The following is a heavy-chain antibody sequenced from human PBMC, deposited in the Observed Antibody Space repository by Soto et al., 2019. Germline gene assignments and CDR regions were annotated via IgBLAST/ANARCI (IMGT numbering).Heavy chain of an antibody. CDR1: GGSISSSSYC. V-gene: IGHV4-39*01. D-gene: IGHD5-12*01. J-gene: IGHJ4*02. CDR2: IYDSGNT. Sequence: PSETLSLTCTVSGGSISSSSYCWGWIREPPGKGLDGIGDIYDSGNTNYNQSPKSRVTISVDTSKNQFSLKLRSVTATDKAVYYCAIHGRDGYNFRYYFDYWGQGTLVTVSS. CDR3: AIHGRDGYNFRYYFDY.